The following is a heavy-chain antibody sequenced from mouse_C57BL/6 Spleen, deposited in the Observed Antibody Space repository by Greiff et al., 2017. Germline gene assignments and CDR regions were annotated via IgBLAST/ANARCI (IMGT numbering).Heavy chain of an antibody. V-gene: IGHV14-2*01. D-gene: IGHD1-1*01. Sequence: VQLQQSGAELVKPGASVKLSCTASGFNIKDYYMHWVKQRTEQGLVWIGRIDPEDGETTYAPKFQGKATIQTDTSSNTAYLQLSSLAAEDTAVYDCGGNYGGSYGAWYFDGWGTGTTVTVSS. CDR1: GFNIKDYY. CDR2: IDPEDGET. CDR3: GGNYGGSYGAWYFDG. J-gene: IGHJ1*03.